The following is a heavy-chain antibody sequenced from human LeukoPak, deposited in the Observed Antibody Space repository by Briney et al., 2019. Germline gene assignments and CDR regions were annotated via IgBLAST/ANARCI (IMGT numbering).Heavy chain of an antibody. CDR1: GFSFSSYG. CDR3: AKGDFWNGLGENFLY. CDR2: ISYDGSNQ. V-gene: IGHV3-33*06. J-gene: IGHJ1*01. D-gene: IGHD3-3*01. Sequence: GGSLRLSCAASGFSFSSYGMFWVRQAPGKGPEWVGVISYDGSNQYYADSVKGRFTISRDNSKNTLYLQMNSLRAEDTAVYYCAKGDFWNGLGENFLYWGQGTLVTVSS.